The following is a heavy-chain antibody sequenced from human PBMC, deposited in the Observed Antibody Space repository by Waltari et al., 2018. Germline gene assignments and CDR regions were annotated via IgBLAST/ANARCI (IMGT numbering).Heavy chain of an antibody. V-gene: IGHV3-53*01. CDR1: GFTVSSHY. Sequence: EVQLVESGGGLIQPGGSLRLSCAASGFTVSSHYMHWIRQAPGKGLEWVSGIYSGAEVHYGDSVKGRFTISRDKNKNTVDLQMNTLRIEDTAIYYCARDVAMGLFGIPDHHGWDVWGQGTTVIVSS. D-gene: IGHD3-10*01. J-gene: IGHJ6*02. CDR2: IYSGAEV. CDR3: ARDVAMGLFGIPDHHGWDV.